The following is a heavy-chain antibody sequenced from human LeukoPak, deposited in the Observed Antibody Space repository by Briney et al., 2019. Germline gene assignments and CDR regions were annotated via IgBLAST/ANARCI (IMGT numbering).Heavy chain of an antibody. Sequence: GGSLRLSCAASGFSFSSYWMSWVRQAPGKGLEWVANIKQDGSEKYYVDSVKGRFTISRDNAKNSLYLQMNSLRAEDTAVYYCARDSYYYGSGHYYWGQGTLVTVSS. D-gene: IGHD3-10*01. CDR1: GFSFSSYW. V-gene: IGHV3-7*01. J-gene: IGHJ4*02. CDR3: ARDSYYYGSGHYY. CDR2: IKQDGSEK.